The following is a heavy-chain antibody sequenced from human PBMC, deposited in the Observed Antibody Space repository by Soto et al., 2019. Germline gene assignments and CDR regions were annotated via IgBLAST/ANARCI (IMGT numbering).Heavy chain of an antibody. V-gene: IGHV1-46*01. D-gene: IGHD3-10*01. J-gene: IGHJ5*02. CDR1: GYTFTSYY. CDR2: INPSGGST. CDR3: AREHEPRITMVQGERDPTANWFDP. Sequence: GASVKVSCKASGYTFTSYYMHWVRQAPGQGLEWMGIINPSGGSTSYAQKFQGRVTMTRDTSTSTVYMELSSLRSEDTAVYYCAREHEPRITMVQGERDPTANWFDPWGQGTLVTVSS.